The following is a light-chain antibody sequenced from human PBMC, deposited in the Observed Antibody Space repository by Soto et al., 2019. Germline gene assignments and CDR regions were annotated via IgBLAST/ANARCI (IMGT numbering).Light chain of an antibody. V-gene: IGLV2-8*01. J-gene: IGLJ3*02. CDR2: EVS. Sequence: QSVLTQPPSASGSPGQSVTISCTGTSSDVGGYNYVSWYQQHPGKAPKLMIYEVSKRPPGVPDRFSGSKSGNTASLTVSGLQAEDEADYYCSSYAGSNIWVFGGGTKLTVL. CDR1: SSDVGGYNY. CDR3: SSYAGSNIWV.